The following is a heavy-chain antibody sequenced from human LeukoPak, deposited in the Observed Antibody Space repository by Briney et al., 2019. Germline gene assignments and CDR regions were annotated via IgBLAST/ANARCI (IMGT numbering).Heavy chain of an antibody. V-gene: IGHV3-23*01. CDR2: ISGSGGST. J-gene: IGHJ1*01. Sequence: GGPLRLSCAASGFTFSSYAMSWVRQAPGKGLEWVSAISGSGGSTYYADSVKGRFTISRDNSKNTLYLQMNSLRAEDTAVYYCANRGSWQGEIQHWGQGTLVTVSS. D-gene: IGHD6-13*01. CDR1: GFTFSSYA. CDR3: ANRGSWQGEIQH.